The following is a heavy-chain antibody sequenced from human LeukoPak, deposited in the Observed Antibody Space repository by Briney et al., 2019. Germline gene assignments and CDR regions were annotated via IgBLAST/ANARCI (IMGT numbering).Heavy chain of an antibody. V-gene: IGHV3-43D*03. CDR1: GFTFDDYA. D-gene: IGHD3-9*01. J-gene: IGHJ3*02. Sequence: PAGGSLRLSCAASGFTFDDYAMHWVRQAPGKGLEWVSLISWDGGSTYYADSVKGRFTISRDNSKNSLYLQMNSLRAEDTALYYCAKDNRLLMTGAFDIWGQGTMVTVSS. CDR3: AKDNRLLMTGAFDI. CDR2: ISWDGGST.